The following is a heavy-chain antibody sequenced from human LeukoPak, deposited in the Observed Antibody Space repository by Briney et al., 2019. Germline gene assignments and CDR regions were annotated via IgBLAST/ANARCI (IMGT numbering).Heavy chain of an antibody. CDR1: GFTFSSFW. D-gene: IGHD3-9*01. CDR2: IKEDGSAK. V-gene: IGHV3-7*01. Sequence: GGSLRLSCAASGFTFSSFWLTWVRQAPGKGLEWVANIKEDGSAKYYVDSVKGRFSISRDNAKNSLDLQMNSLRAEDTAVYYCARDGRELRYFAGYWGQGTLVTVSS. CDR3: ARDGRELRYFAGY. J-gene: IGHJ4*02.